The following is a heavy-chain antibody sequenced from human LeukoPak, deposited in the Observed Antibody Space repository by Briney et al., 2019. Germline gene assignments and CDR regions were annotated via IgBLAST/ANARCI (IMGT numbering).Heavy chain of an antibody. CDR2: ISGSSSTI. CDR1: GITFSSYA. D-gene: IGHD7-27*01. J-gene: IGHJ4*02. Sequence: GGSLRLSCAASGITFSSYAMHWVRQAPGKGLEWVSYISGSSSTIYYADSVKGRFTISRDNAKNSLYLQMNSLRAEDTAVYYCARDGDGNFDYWGQGTLVTVSS. CDR3: ARDGDGNFDY. V-gene: IGHV3-48*01.